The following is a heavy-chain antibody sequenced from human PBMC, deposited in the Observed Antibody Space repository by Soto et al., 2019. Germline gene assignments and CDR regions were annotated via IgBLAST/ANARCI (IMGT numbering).Heavy chain of an antibody. V-gene: IGHV3-66*01. CDR3: ARSSTFGVVTTPGPFDY. D-gene: IGHD3-3*01. Sequence: EVQLVETGGGLVQPGGSLRLSCAASGFTVSSNYMSWVRQAPGKGLERVSVIYSGGSTYYADSVKGRYTISRDNCRNTMYFQMNSLRAEDTAVYYCARSSTFGVVTTPGPFDYWGQGTLVTVSS. CDR1: GFTVSSNY. CDR2: IYSGGST. J-gene: IGHJ4*02.